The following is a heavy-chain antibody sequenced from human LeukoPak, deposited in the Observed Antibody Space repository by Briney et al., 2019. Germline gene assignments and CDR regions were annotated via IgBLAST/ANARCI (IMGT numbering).Heavy chain of an antibody. CDR2: ISGSGDST. CDR3: AKANVVVVAASQDAFDI. J-gene: IGHJ3*02. V-gene: IGHV3-23*01. Sequence: PGGSLRLSCAASGFTLSSYAMSWVRQAPGKGLEWVSSISGSGDSTYYADSVKGRFTISRDNFKSSLYLQMNGLRAEDTAVYYCAKANVVVVAASQDAFDIWGQGTMVTVSS. CDR1: GFTLSSYA. D-gene: IGHD2-15*01.